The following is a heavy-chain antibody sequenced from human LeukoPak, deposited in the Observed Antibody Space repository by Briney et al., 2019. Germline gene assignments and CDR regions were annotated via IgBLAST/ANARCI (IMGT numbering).Heavy chain of an antibody. V-gene: IGHV3-30*04. Sequence: GGSLRLSCAASGFTFSNFAMHWVRQAPGKGLEWVAVISYDGINKYYTDSVKGRFTISRDNSKNTLYLHMSSLRAEDTAVYYCVREYSSTWNSKRYFDLWGRGALVTVSS. J-gene: IGHJ2*01. D-gene: IGHD1-7*01. CDR3: VREYSSTWNSKRYFDL. CDR1: GFTFSNFA. CDR2: ISYDGINK.